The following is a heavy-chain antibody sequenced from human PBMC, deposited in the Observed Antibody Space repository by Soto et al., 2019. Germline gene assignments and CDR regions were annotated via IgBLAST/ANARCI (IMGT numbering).Heavy chain of an antibody. CDR1: GFTFSSYA. Sequence: PGGSLRLSCAASGFTFSSYAMSWVRQAPGKGLEWVSAISGSGGSTYYADSVKGRFTISRDNSKNTLYLQMNSLRAEDTAVYYCLGERLGRITMIVVVISPEYWGQGTLVTVSS. CDR2: ISGSGGST. J-gene: IGHJ4*02. CDR3: LGERLGRITMIVVVISPEY. V-gene: IGHV3-23*01. D-gene: IGHD3-22*01.